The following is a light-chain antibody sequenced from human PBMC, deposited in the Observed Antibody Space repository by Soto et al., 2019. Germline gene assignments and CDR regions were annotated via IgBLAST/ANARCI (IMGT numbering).Light chain of an antibody. CDR1: QAISHY. CDR3: QQYERLPLT. CDR2: DAS. Sequence: DIQMTQSPSSLSASAGDRVTITYKASQAISHYLNWYQQKPGKTPKVLIYDASTVEVGVPSRFSGSGSGTDFTLTVSSLQPEDIGTYYCQQYERLPLTFGAGTKVEIK. J-gene: IGKJ4*02. V-gene: IGKV1-33*01.